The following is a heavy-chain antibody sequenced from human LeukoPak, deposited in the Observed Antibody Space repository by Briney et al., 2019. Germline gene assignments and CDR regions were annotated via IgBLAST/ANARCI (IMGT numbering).Heavy chain of an antibody. CDR1: GFTFSSYG. D-gene: IGHD3-22*01. V-gene: IGHV3-33*01. J-gene: IGHJ4*02. CDR2: IWYDGSNK. Sequence: GGSLRLAWAASGFTFSSYGMPWVRQAAGKGLEWVAVIWYDGSNKYYADSVQGRFTISRDNSKNTLYLQINSLTAEATAVYYCARDDAEYYYDSSGPLDYWGQGTLVTVSS. CDR3: ARDDAEYYYDSSGPLDY.